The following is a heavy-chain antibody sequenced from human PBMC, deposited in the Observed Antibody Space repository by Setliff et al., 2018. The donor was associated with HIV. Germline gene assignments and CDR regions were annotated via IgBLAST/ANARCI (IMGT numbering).Heavy chain of an antibody. V-gene: IGHV3-74*01. CDR1: GFTFSSYW. D-gene: IGHD3-3*01. J-gene: IGHJ4*02. Sequence: PGGSLRLSCAASGFTFSSYWMHRVRQAPGKGLVWVFGMNTDGSSTRYADSVKGRFTISRDNSKNTLYLQLNSLRAEDTGVYHCARHPYGVFDYWGQGTLVTVSS. CDR2: MNTDGSST. CDR3: ARHPYGVFDY.